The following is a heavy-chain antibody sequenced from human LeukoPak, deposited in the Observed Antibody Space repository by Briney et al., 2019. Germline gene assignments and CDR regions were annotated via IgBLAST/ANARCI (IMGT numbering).Heavy chain of an antibody. Sequence: PGGSLRLSCAASGFTFSRYGMHWVRQAPGKGLEWVSSISTSSIYIYYTDSVKGRFNISRDNAKNSLYLQMNSLRAEDTAVYYCARDPSNSGSYSRLDYWGQGTRVTVSS. CDR3: ARDPSNSGSYSRLDY. J-gene: IGHJ4*02. CDR2: ISTSSIYI. CDR1: GFTFSRYG. V-gene: IGHV3-21*01. D-gene: IGHD1-26*01.